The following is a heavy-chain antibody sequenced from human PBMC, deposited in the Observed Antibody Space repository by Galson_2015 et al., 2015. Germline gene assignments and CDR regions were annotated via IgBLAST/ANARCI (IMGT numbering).Heavy chain of an antibody. J-gene: IGHJ4*02. CDR2: IKSKSVGGTI. D-gene: IGHD6-19*01. Sequence: SLRLPCATSGFTFSNGWMSWVRQAPGKGLEWVGRIKSKSVGGTIDYAAPVKGRFTISRDDSKSTVYLQMNSLKSDDTAVYYCVCGWYFDLWGQGTPVTVSS. CDR3: VCGWYFDL. V-gene: IGHV3-15*01. CDR1: GFTFSNGW.